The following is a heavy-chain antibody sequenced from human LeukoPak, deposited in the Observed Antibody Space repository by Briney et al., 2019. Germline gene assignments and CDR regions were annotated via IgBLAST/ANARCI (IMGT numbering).Heavy chain of an antibody. CDR2: LSSSGSGDNT. V-gene: IGHV3-48*01. J-gene: IGHJ4*02. Sequence: GGSLRLSCAASGVTLSTYAMSWARQAPGKGLEWVSGLSSSGSGDNTYYADSVKGRFTISRDSAKNSLYLQMNSLRAEDTAVYYCARFRTWGDKAFDYWGQGTLVTVSS. D-gene: IGHD2-21*02. CDR3: ARFRTWGDKAFDY. CDR1: GVTLSTYA.